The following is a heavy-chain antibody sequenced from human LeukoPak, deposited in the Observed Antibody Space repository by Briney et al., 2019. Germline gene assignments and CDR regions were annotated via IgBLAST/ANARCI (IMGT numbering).Heavy chain of an antibody. CDR1: GGSISSGGYY. J-gene: IGHJ5*02. Sequence: SQTLSLTCTVSGGSISSGGYYWSWIRQHPGKGLEWFGYIYYSGSTYYNPSHKSRVTISVDTSKNQFSLKLSSVAAADTAVYYCAREPGIAVAGTEWFDPWGQGTLVTVSS. V-gene: IGHV4-31*03. CDR2: IYYSGST. D-gene: IGHD6-19*01. CDR3: AREPGIAVAGTEWFDP.